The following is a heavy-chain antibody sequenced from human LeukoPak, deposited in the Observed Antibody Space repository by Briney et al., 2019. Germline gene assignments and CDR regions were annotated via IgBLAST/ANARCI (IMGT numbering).Heavy chain of an antibody. CDR2: INRDGGQR. Sequence: GGSLRLSCAASGFTLSGYWMTWVCQGPGKGLEWVANINRDGGQRSYVDSVKGRFTISRDNAKNTLYLQMSSLRAEDTAVYYCVRNSYDSSGYYDYWGQGTLVTVSS. J-gene: IGHJ4*02. D-gene: IGHD3-22*01. CDR1: GFTLSGYW. V-gene: IGHV3-7*02. CDR3: VRNSYDSSGYYDY.